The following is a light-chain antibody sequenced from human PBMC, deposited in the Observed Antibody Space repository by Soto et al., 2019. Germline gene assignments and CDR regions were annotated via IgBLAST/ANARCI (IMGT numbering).Light chain of an antibody. V-gene: IGKV3-20*01. CDR3: QQYGGSPRT. J-gene: IGKJ1*01. CDR2: GVS. Sequence: EIVLTQSPDTLSLSPGQSATLSCRASQNIGNYFLAWYQQKPGQAPRLLVHGVSNRATGIPDRFSGSGSGTDFTLTISRLEPEDFAVYYCQQYGGSPRTFGQGTKVEVK. CDR1: QNIGNYF.